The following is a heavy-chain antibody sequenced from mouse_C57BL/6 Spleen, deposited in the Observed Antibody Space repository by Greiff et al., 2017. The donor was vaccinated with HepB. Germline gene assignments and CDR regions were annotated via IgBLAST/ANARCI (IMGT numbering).Heavy chain of an antibody. V-gene: IGHV5-4*01. J-gene: IGHJ2*01. CDR3: ARENYGSSPYFDY. CDR1: GFTFSSYA. CDR2: ISDGGSYT. D-gene: IGHD1-1*01. Sequence: EVKVVESGGGLVKPGGSLKLSCAASGFTFSSYAMSWVRQTPEKRLEWVATISDGGSYTYYPDNVKGRFTISRDNAKNNLYLQMSHLKSEDTAMYDCARENYGSSPYFDYWGQGTTLTVSS.